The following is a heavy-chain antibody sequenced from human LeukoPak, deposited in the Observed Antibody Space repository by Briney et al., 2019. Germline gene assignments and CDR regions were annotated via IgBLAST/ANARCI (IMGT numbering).Heavy chain of an antibody. CDR1: GFTFSSYE. Sequence: GGSLRLSCAASGFTFSSYEMNWVRQAPGKGLEWVSYISSSGSTIYYADSVKGRFTISRDNAKNSLYLEMNSLRAEDTAVYYCAKDDFGSVDHWGQGALVTISS. D-gene: IGHD3-3*01. CDR3: AKDDFGSVDH. J-gene: IGHJ4*02. CDR2: ISSSGSTI. V-gene: IGHV3-48*03.